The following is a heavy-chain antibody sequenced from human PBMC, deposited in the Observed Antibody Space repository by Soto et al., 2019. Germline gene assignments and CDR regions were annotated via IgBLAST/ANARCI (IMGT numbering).Heavy chain of an antibody. J-gene: IGHJ4*02. D-gene: IGHD3-3*01. V-gene: IGHV1-18*01. CDR1: GYTFSNFS. Sequence: QVPLVQSGTEVKKPGASVKVSCKASGYTFSNFSLSLLLQAPGPGLEWMGWIRPTNGQTSYAQNFHGRVTMTTDPSTATAHMELRSVISDDTAVYYCARVIMSFGVANLGRYSDYWGQGARVTVSA. CDR3: ARVIMSFGVANLGRYSDY. CDR2: IRPTNGQT.